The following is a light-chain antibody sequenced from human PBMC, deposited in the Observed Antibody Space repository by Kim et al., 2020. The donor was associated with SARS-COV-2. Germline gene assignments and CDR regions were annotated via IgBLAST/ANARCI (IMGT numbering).Light chain of an antibody. Sequence: SPGERATLSCRASQSVSRSYLAWYQQKPGQTPRLLIYGASSRATDIPDRFSGSGSGTDFTLTISRLEAEDFAVYYCQQYGNSPLTFGGGTKVDIK. V-gene: IGKV3-20*01. CDR3: QQYGNSPLT. J-gene: IGKJ4*01. CDR1: QSVSRSY. CDR2: GAS.